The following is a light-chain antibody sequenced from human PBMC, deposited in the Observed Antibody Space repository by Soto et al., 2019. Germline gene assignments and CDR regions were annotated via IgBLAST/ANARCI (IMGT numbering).Light chain of an antibody. CDR3: LKYNIGPLA. Sequence: DIQITQSPSSLSAPVGYSVTITCRASLPISNYLAWYQQKPGKIPNLLNYAASTLRAGVPSRFSGSCSGTDFTLTISSLQPEDVAAYYFLKYNIGPLAFGGGTKVE. J-gene: IGKJ4*01. CDR1: LPISNY. V-gene: IGKV1-27*01. CDR2: AAS.